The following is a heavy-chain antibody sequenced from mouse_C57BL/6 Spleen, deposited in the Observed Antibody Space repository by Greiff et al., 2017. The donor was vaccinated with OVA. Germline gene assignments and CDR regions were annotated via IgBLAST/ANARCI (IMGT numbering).Heavy chain of an antibody. V-gene: IGHV1-5*01. D-gene: IGHD1-1*01. CDR2: IYPGNSDT. CDR3: TRLRDYYGSSHFDY. Sequence: VQLQQSGTVLARPGASVKMSCKTSGYAFTSYWMHWVKQRPGQGLEWIGAIYPGNSDTSYNQKFKGKAKLTAVTSASTAYMELSSLTNEDSAVYYCTRLRDYYGSSHFDYWGQGTTLTVSS. J-gene: IGHJ2*01. CDR1: GYAFTSYW.